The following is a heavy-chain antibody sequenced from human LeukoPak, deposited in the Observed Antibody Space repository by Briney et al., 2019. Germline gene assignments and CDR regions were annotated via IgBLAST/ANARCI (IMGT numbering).Heavy chain of an antibody. V-gene: IGHV1-18*01. CDR3: ARDTKIQLWLSVGYDY. CDR2: ISAYNGNT. Sequence: ASVKVSCKASGYTFTSYGISWVRQAPGQGLEWMGWISAYNGNTSYAQKLQGRVTMTTDTSTSTAYMELRSLRSDDTAVYYCARDTKIQLWLSVGYDYWGQGTLVTVSS. CDR1: GYTFTSYG. J-gene: IGHJ4*02. D-gene: IGHD5-18*01.